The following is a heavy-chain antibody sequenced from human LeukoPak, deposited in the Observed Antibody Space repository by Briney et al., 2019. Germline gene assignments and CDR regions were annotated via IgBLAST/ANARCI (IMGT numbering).Heavy chain of an antibody. J-gene: IGHJ6*02. Sequence: GGSLRLSCAASGFTFDDYAMHWVRQAPGKGLEWVSGISWNSGSIGYADSVKGRFTISRDNAKNSLYLQMNSLRAEDTALYYCAKDGGLGDSTYGMDVWGQGTTVTVSS. V-gene: IGHV3-9*01. CDR1: GFTFDDYA. D-gene: IGHD2-21*02. CDR3: AKDGGLGDSTYGMDV. CDR2: ISWNSGSI.